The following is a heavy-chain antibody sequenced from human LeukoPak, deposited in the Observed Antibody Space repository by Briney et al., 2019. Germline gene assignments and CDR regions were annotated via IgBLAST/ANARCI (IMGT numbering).Heavy chain of an antibody. CDR1: GGSFSGYY. J-gene: IGHJ4*02. Sequence: SETLSLTCAVYGGSFSGYYWSWIRQPPGKGLEWIVEINHSGSTNYNPSLKSRVTISVDTSKNQFSLKLSCVTSADTAVYYCARRSPVTPDYFDYWGQGTLVTVSS. V-gene: IGHV4-34*01. D-gene: IGHD5-18*01. CDR3: ARRSPVTPDYFDY. CDR2: INHSGST.